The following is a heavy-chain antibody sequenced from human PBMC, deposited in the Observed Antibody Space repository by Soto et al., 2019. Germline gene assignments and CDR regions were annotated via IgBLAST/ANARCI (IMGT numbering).Heavy chain of an antibody. V-gene: IGHV4-31*03. D-gene: IGHD3-22*01. Sequence: QVQLQESGPGLVKPSQTLSLTCTVSGGSISSGGDYWSWIRQHPGKGLEWMGYIYNSGSTYYNPSLKSRVTISVDTSKNQFSLKLSSVTAADTAVYYCARGGQYYDNSDFSYYFHYWGQGTLVTVSS. CDR1: GGSISSGGDY. J-gene: IGHJ4*02. CDR3: ARGGQYYDNSDFSYYFHY. CDR2: IYNSGST.